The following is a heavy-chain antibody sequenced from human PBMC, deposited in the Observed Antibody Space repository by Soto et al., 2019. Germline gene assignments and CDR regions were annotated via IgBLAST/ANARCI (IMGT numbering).Heavy chain of an antibody. CDR2: IIPMFGTP. CDR1: AGTFRSYA. CDR3: ARDIGPALDWFGP. V-gene: IGHV1-69*13. J-gene: IGHJ5*02. D-gene: IGHD5-18*01. Sequence: SVKVSCKAAAGTFRSYAMSWVRQAPGQGLEWMGGIIPMFGTPNYAQNFKGRLTITADESTRTAYMELSSLRSDDTAVYYCARDIGPALDWFGPWGQGTLVTSPQ.